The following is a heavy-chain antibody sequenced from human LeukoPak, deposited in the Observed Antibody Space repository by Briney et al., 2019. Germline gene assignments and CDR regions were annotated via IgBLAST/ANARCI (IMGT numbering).Heavy chain of an antibody. Sequence: GGSLRLSCAASGFTVSSYYMNWVRQAPGKELEWVPVIYTGGGRYYADSVRGRFTISRDTSKNMVFLQMNSLRVEDTAVYYCARGIDYWGRGTLVTVSS. CDR1: GFTVSSYY. CDR2: IYTGGGR. V-gene: IGHV3-53*01. CDR3: ARGIDY. J-gene: IGHJ4*02.